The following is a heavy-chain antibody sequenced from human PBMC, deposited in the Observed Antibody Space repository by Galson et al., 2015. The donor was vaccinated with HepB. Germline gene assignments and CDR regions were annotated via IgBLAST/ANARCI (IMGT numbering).Heavy chain of an antibody. CDR1: GFTFRGHA. V-gene: IGHV3-23*01. J-gene: IGHJ4*02. D-gene: IGHD2-8*02. CDR2: LSGSGMSI. Sequence: SLRLSCAASGFTFRGHAMSWVRQAPGEGLEWVSSLSGSGMSIFYAESVKGRFTISRDNFKNTLYLQMNSLRAEDTALYYCAKDEDFDSTGVLDHWGQGTLVVVSS. CDR3: AKDEDFDSTGVLDH.